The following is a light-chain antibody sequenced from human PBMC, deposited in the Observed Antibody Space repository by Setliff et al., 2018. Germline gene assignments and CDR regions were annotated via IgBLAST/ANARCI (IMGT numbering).Light chain of an antibody. CDR3: SSYTSTRTVI. J-gene: IGLJ2*01. CDR1: SSDVGAYNY. CDR2: DVS. Sequence: ALSQPASVSGSPGQSITISCTGTSSDVGAYNYVSWYQRHPGEAPKLLLYDVSNRPSGISNRFSGSKSGSTASLTITGLQAEDEADYFCSSYTSTRTVIFGGGTKVTVL. V-gene: IGLV2-14*03.